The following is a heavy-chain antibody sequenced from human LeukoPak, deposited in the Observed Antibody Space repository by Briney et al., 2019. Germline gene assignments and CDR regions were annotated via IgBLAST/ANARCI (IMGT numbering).Heavy chain of an antibody. Sequence: GGSLRLSCAASGFTFSDYYMSWIRQAPGKGLEWVSYISSSGSTIYYADSVKGRFTISRDNAKNSLYLQMNSLRAEDTAVYYCARAATNLAAGTLHPAIYYYYYMDVWGKGTTVTISS. D-gene: IGHD6-13*01. V-gene: IGHV3-11*01. J-gene: IGHJ6*03. CDR3: ARAATNLAAGTLHPAIYYYYYMDV. CDR2: ISSSGSTI. CDR1: GFTFSDYY.